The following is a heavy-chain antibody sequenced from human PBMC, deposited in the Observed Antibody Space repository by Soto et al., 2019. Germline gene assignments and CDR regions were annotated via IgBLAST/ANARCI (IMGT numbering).Heavy chain of an antibody. CDR1: GGSISSSSYY. J-gene: IGHJ4*02. CDR3: ARLGSHDFWSGYPLDY. D-gene: IGHD3-3*01. CDR2: IYYSGST. V-gene: IGHV4-39*01. Sequence: SETLSLTCTVSGGSISSSSYYWGWIRQPPGKGLEWIGSIYYSGSTYYNPSLKSRVTISVDTSKNQFSLKLSSVTAADTAVYYCARLGSHDFWSGYPLDYWGQGTLVTVSS.